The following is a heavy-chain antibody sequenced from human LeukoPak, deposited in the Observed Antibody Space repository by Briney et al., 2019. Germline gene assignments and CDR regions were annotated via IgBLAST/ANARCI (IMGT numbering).Heavy chain of an antibody. CDR1: GGSISSYY. V-gene: IGHV4-59*01. CDR3: ARVMRVRGVIPHFDY. Sequence: PSETLSLTCTVSGGSISSYYWSWIRQPPGKGLEWIGYIYYSGSTNYNPSLKSRVTISVDTSKNQFSLKLSSVTAADTAVYYCARVMRVRGVIPHFDYWGQGTLVTVSS. J-gene: IGHJ4*02. D-gene: IGHD3-10*01. CDR2: IYYSGST.